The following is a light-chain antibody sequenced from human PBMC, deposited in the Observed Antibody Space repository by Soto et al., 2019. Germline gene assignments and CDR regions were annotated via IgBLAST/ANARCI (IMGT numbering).Light chain of an antibody. J-gene: IGLJ3*02. CDR3: SSYTSSSTWL. V-gene: IGLV2-14*03. CDR1: SSDVGAYNY. CDR2: EVS. Sequence: QSVLTQPASVSGSPGQSITISCTGTSSDVGAYNYVSWYQQHPGKAPKLMIYEVSNRPSGVSNRSSGSKSANTASLPISGLQAGDEADYYCSSYTSSSTWLFGGGTKLTVL.